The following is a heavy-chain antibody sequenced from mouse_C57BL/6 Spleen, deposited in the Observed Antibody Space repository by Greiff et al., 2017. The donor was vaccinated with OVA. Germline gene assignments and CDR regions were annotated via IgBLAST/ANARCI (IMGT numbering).Heavy chain of an antibody. V-gene: IGHV1-76*01. CDR3: ARGRTYGPTGWYFDV. CDR1: GYTFTDYY. J-gene: IGHJ1*03. CDR2: IYPGSGNT. Sequence: VQLQESGAELVRPGASVKLSCKASGYTFTDYYINWVKQRPGQGLEWIARIYPGSGNTYYNEKFKGKATLTAEKSSSTAYMQLSSLTSEDSAVYFCARGRTYGPTGWYFDVWGTGTTVTVAS. D-gene: IGHD2-10*02.